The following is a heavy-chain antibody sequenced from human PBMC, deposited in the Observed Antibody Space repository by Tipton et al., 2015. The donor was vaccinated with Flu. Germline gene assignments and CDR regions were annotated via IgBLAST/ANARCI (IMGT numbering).Heavy chain of an antibody. D-gene: IGHD3-3*01. J-gene: IGHJ4*02. CDR3: ARDTIFGVAH. CDR1: GGSISSGSYY. V-gene: IGHV4-39*07. CDR2: IYYSGST. Sequence: LRLSCTVSGGSISSGSYYWGWIRQPPGKGLEWIGSIYYSGSTYYNPSLKSRVTISVDTSKNQFSLKLSSVTAADTAVYYCARDTIFGVAHWGQGTLVTVSS.